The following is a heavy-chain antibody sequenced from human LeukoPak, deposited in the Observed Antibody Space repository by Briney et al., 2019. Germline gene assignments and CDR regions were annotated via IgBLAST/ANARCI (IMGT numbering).Heavy chain of an antibody. CDR3: ARAASFWSGYYRYYYYYYMDV. Sequence: SETLSLTCTVSGGSIGSHYWSWIRQPPGKGLEWIGYIYYSGSTNYNPSLKSRVTISVDTPKNQFALKLSSVTAADTAVYYCARAASFWSGYYRYYYYYYMDVWGKGTTVTVSS. D-gene: IGHD3-3*01. J-gene: IGHJ6*03. V-gene: IGHV4-59*11. CDR1: GGSIGSHY. CDR2: IYYSGST.